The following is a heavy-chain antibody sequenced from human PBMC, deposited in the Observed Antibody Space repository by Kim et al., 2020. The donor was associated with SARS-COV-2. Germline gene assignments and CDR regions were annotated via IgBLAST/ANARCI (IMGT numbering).Heavy chain of an antibody. CDR3: AREDIAAAAYYFDY. V-gene: IGHV4-39*02. CDR2: IYYSGST. D-gene: IGHD6-13*01. Sequence: SETLSLTCTVSGGSISSSSYYWGWIRQPPGKGLEWIGSIYYSGSTYYNPSLKSRVTISVDTSKNQFSLKLSSVTAADTAVYYCAREDIAAAAYYFDYWGQGTLVTVSS. J-gene: IGHJ4*02. CDR1: GGSISSSSYY.